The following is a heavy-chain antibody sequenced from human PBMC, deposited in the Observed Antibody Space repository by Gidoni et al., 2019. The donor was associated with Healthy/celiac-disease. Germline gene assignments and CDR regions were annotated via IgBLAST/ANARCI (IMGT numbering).Heavy chain of an antibody. D-gene: IGHD3-10*01. J-gene: IGHJ6*02. Sequence: QVQLVESGGGVVQPGRSLRLSCAASGFTFSSYGMHWVRQAPGQGLEWVAVIWYDGSNKYYADSVKGRFTISRDNSKNTLYLQMNSLRAEDTAVDYCARDPPPYGSGTNLGMDVWGQGTTVTVSS. CDR1: GFTFSSYG. V-gene: IGHV3-33*01. CDR2: IWYDGSNK. CDR3: ARDPPPYGSGTNLGMDV.